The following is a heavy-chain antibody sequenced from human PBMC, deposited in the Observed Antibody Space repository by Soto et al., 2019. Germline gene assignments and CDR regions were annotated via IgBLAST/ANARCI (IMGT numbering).Heavy chain of an antibody. D-gene: IGHD2-8*01. CDR1: GGTFSSYA. CDR2: IIPIFGTA. J-gene: IGHJ6*02. CDR3: GRGSPNPPPDYYYYGMDV. V-gene: IGHV1-69*01. Sequence: QVQLVQSGAEVKKPGSSVKVSCKASGGTFSSYAISWVRQAPGQGLEWMGGIIPIFGTANYAQKFQGRVTITADESTSTAYMELSSLRSEDTAVYYCGRGSPNPPPDYYYYGMDVWGQGTTVTVSS.